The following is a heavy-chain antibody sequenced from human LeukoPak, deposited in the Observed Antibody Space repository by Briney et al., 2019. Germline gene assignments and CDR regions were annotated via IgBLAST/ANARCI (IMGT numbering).Heavy chain of an antibody. Sequence: GGSLRLSCAASGFTFDDYAMHWVRQAPGKGLEWVSGISWNSGSIGYADSVKGRFTISRDNAKNSLYLQMNSLRAEDTALYYCAKATAVAGNLDYWGQGTLVTVSS. CDR1: GFTFDDYA. J-gene: IGHJ4*02. CDR2: ISWNSGSI. V-gene: IGHV3-9*01. CDR3: AKATAVAGNLDY. D-gene: IGHD6-19*01.